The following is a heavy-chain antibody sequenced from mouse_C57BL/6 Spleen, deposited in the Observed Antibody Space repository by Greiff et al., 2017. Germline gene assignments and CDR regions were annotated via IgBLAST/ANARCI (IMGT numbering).Heavy chain of an antibody. CDR3: ARRGSRYSGYFDY. V-gene: IGHV1-50*01. D-gene: IGHD1-1*01. CDR1: GYTFTSYW. Sequence: QVQLQQPGAELVKPGASVKLSCKASGYTFTSYWMQWLKQRPGQGLEWIGEIDPSDSYTNYNQKFKGKATLTVDTSSSTAYMQLSSLTSAASAVYYCARRGSRYSGYFDYRGPGTTLTVSS. CDR2: IDPSDSYT. J-gene: IGHJ2*01.